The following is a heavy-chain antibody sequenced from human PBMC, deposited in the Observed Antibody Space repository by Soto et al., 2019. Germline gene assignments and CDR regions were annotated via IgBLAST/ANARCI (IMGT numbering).Heavy chain of an antibody. CDR1: GFTFSSYA. Sequence: GGSLRLSCAASGFTFSSYAMSWVRQAPGKGLEWVSAISGSGGSTYYADSVKGRFTISRDNSKNTLYLQMNSLRAEDTAVYYCAKDRENKEKYCSSTSCLDYGMDVWGQGTTVTVSS. D-gene: IGHD2-2*01. J-gene: IGHJ6*02. CDR3: AKDRENKEKYCSSTSCLDYGMDV. V-gene: IGHV3-23*01. CDR2: ISGSGGST.